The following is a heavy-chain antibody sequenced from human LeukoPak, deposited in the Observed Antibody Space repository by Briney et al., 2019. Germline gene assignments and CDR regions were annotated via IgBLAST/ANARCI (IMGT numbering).Heavy chain of an antibody. CDR3: ARDATGLLWFGEL. CDR2: ISSSSSYI. J-gene: IGHJ4*02. D-gene: IGHD3-10*01. CDR1: GFTFSSYS. V-gene: IGHV3-21*01. Sequence: PGGSLRLSCAASGFTFSSYSMNWVRQAPGKGLEWVSSISSSSSYIYYADSVKGRFTISRDNAKNSLYLQMNSLRAEDTAVYYCARDATGLLWFGELRGQGTLVTVSS.